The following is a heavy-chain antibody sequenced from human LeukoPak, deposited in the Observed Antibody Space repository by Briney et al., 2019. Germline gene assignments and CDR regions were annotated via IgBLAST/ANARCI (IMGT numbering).Heavy chain of an antibody. CDR1: GGSISSYY. Sequence: SETLSLTCTVSGGSISSYYWSWIRQPPGKGLEWIGYIYYSGSTNYNPSLKSRVTISVDTSKNQFSLKLSSVTAADTAVYYCARDGMVEGAFDIWGQGTMVTVSS. J-gene: IGHJ3*02. CDR3: ARDGMVEGAFDI. CDR2: IYYSGST. V-gene: IGHV4-59*01. D-gene: IGHD2-8*01.